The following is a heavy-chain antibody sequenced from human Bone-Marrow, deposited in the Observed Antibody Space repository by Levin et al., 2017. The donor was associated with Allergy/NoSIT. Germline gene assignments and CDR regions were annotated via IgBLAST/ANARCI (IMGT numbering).Heavy chain of an antibody. Sequence: GGSLRLSCAASGFTFSSYEMNWVRQAPGKGLEWVSYISSSGSTIYYADSVKGRFTISRDNAKNSLYLQMNSLRAEDTAVYYCARAGPYDFWSGYFYYYGMDGWGQGTTVTVSS. V-gene: IGHV3-48*03. CDR1: GFTFSSYE. CDR2: ISSSGSTI. D-gene: IGHD3-3*01. J-gene: IGHJ6*02. CDR3: ARAGPYDFWSGYFYYYGMDG.